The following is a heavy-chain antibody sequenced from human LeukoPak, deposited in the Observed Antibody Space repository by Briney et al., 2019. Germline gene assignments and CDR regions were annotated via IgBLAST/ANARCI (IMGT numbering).Heavy chain of an antibody. V-gene: IGHV1-69*04. CDR2: IIPVLNIT. CDR3: ARDQGLTAPPPYGLDV. CDR1: GGTFSTSA. Sequence: SVQVSCKTSGGTFSTSAITWVRQAPGQGLEWMGRIIPVLNITTYAQRFQGRVTITADTSASTVYMELSSLRSEETAVYYCARDQGLTAPPPYGLDVWGQGTTVIVSS. D-gene: IGHD5-18*01. J-gene: IGHJ6*02.